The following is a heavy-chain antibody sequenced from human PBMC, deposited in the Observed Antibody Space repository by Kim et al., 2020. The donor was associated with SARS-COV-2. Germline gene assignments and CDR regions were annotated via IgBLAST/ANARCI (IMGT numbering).Heavy chain of an antibody. Sequence: GGSLRLSCEASGMTFSQHGMHWVRQAPGKGLQWLAGIWYDGSKRYHADSVKGRFTISRDNSKNTVSLEMNSLTVEDTAEYFCARDGGGPAYWFFNLWGRGTLVSVSS. J-gene: IGHJ2*01. CDR1: GMTFSQHG. CDR2: IWYDGSKR. D-gene: IGHD2-15*01. V-gene: IGHV3-33*01. CDR3: ARDGGGPAYWFFNL.